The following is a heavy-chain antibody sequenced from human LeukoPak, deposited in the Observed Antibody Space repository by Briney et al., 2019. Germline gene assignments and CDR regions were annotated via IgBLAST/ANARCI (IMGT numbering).Heavy chain of an antibody. J-gene: IGHJ2*01. D-gene: IGHD4-17*01. CDR1: GGSFSGYY. CDR2: INHSGST. CDR3: ARSSDHDYGDYVVNWYFDL. V-gene: IGHV4-34*01. Sequence: SETLSLTCAVYGGSFSGYYWSWIRQPPGKGLEWIGEINHSGSTNYNPSLKSRVTISVDTSKNQFSLKLSSVTAADTAVYYCARSSDHDYGDYVVNWYFDLRGRGTLVTVSS.